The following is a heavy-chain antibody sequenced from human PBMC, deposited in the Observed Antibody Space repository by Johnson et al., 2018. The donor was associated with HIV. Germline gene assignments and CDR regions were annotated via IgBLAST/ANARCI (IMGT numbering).Heavy chain of an antibody. J-gene: IGHJ3*02. CDR3: ARPSQCWEWSDAFDR. D-gene: IGHD3-3*01. CDR1: GFTFSSYA. Sequence: QVQLVESGGGVVQPGKSLRLSCAASGFTFSSYAMHWVRQAPGKGLEWVAVISYDGSNKYYADSVKGRFTISRDNSKNALYLQMSSLGAEDTAVYCCARPSQCWEWSDAFDRWGQGTMVTVSS. CDR2: ISYDGSNK. V-gene: IGHV3-30-3*01.